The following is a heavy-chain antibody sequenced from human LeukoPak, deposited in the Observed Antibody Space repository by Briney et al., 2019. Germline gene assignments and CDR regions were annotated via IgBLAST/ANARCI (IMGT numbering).Heavy chain of an antibody. J-gene: IGHJ4*02. Sequence: SETLSLTCTVSGGSLSSGSYYWSWIRQPAGKGLEWIGRIYTSGSTNYNPSLRRRVTISVDTSQNQFSLKRISGTSADTAVYYCARERGVGATGYWGQGTLDTVSS. CDR3: ARERGVGATGY. CDR1: GGSLSSGSYY. CDR2: IYTSGST. V-gene: IGHV4-61*02. D-gene: IGHD1-26*01.